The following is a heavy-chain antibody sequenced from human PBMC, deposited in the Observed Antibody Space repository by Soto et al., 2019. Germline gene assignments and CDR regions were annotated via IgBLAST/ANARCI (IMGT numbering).Heavy chain of an antibody. J-gene: IGHJ4*02. Sequence: QITLRESGPTLVKPTQTLTLTCTFSGFSLSTSGVGVGWIRQTPGKALEWLALIYWDDDKRYSPSLESRLTITKDTSKNQVVLTMTNVDPVDTATYYCAHRRYYYDSGAPFPVFDYWGQGTLFTVSS. D-gene: IGHD3-22*01. CDR1: GFSLSTSGVG. CDR3: AHRRYYYDSGAPFPVFDY. CDR2: IYWDDDK. V-gene: IGHV2-5*02.